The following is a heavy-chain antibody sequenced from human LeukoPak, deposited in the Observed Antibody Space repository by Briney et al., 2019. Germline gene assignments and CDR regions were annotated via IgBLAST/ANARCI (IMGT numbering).Heavy chain of an antibody. CDR2: MNPNSGNT. J-gene: IGHJ4*02. D-gene: IGHD5-24*01. Sequence: ASVKVSCKASGYTFTSYDINWVRQATGQGLEWMGWMNPNSGNTGYAQKFQGRVTMTRNTSISTAYMELSSLRSEDTAVYYCARDLFGRDGYNSLRSSYWGQGTLVTVSS. CDR1: GYTFTSYD. V-gene: IGHV1-8*01. CDR3: ARDLFGRDGYNSLRSSY.